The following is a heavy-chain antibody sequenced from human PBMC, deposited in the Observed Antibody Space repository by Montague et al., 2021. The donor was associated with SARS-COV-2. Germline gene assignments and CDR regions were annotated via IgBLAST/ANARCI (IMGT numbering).Heavy chain of an antibody. CDR2: INYSGST. V-gene: IGHV4-59*01. CDR1: GGSFSSYY. Sequence: SETLSLTCSVSGGSFSSYYWSWIRQPPWKGLEWIGEINYSGSTNYNPSLKSRVTISIDTSKNQFSLELSSVTAADTAVYYWASLRCYGTGCTCGDVDWGQGTLVTVSA. D-gene: IGHD3-10*01. J-gene: IGHJ4*02. CDR3: ASLRCYGTGCTCGDVD.